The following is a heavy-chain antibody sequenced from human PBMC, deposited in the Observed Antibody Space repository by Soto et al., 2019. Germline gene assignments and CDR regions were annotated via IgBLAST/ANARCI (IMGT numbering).Heavy chain of an antibody. D-gene: IGHD5-18*01. Sequence: QVQLQESGPGLVKPSQTLSLTCTVSGGSISSGDYYWSWIRQPPGKGLEWIGYIYYRGSSYYNPSLXGXVXRSXDTSKDQSSLTLSSVTAADTAVYYCARVLVTAMGDGYGMDVWGQGTTVTVSS. CDR2: IYYRGSS. CDR1: GGSISSGDYY. J-gene: IGHJ6*02. V-gene: IGHV4-30-4*01. CDR3: ARVLVTAMGDGYGMDV.